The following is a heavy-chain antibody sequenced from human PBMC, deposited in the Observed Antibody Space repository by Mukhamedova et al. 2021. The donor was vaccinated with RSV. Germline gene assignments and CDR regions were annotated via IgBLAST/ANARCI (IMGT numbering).Heavy chain of an antibody. D-gene: IGHD3-9*01. J-gene: IGHJ6*02. V-gene: IGHV3-48*02. Sequence: SSTGSKMDYADSVNGRFTISRDNAKNSVYLQMNSLRDEDTAVYYCARLDAGWYYGLDVWGQGTTVTVSS. CDR2: SSTGSKM. CDR3: ARLDAGWYYGLDV.